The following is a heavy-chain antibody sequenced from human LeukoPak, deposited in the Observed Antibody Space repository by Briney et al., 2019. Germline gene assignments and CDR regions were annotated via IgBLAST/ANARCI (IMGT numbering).Heavy chain of an antibody. CDR2: VSGDGNRS. D-gene: IGHD2-21*02. V-gene: IGHV3-74*01. Sequence: GGSLRLSCAASRFTFSVYWIYWVRQAPGKGLVWVSRVSGDGNRSTYADSVKGRFTISRDNSKNTVYLQMNSLRDEDTPVYYCARTYCGGDCYGYFQHWGQGTLVTVSS. J-gene: IGHJ1*01. CDR1: RFTFSVYW. CDR3: ARTYCGGDCYGYFQH.